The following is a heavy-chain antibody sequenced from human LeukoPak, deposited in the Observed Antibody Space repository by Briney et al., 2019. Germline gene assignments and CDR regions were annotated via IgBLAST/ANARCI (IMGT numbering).Heavy chain of an antibody. V-gene: IGHV3-23*01. Sequence: GGSLRLSCAASGFTFSSYAMSWVRQAPGKGLEWVSAISGSGGSTYYADSVEGRFTISRDNSKNTLYLQMNSLRAEDTAVYYCATSNIVVVPAAIEDYWGQGTLVTVSS. D-gene: IGHD2-2*01. CDR2: ISGSGGST. CDR3: ATSNIVVVPAAIEDY. J-gene: IGHJ4*02. CDR1: GFTFSSYA.